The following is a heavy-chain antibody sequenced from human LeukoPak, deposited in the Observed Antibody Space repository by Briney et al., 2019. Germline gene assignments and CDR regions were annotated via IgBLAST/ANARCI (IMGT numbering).Heavy chain of an antibody. J-gene: IGHJ4*02. CDR2: IHTSGST. D-gene: IGHD1-14*01. V-gene: IGHV4-4*07. CDR3: ARDPEGHGYYFDY. CDR1: GGSTSNYF. Sequence: PSETLSLTCTVSGGSTSNYFCTWLRQSAGKGLEWIGRIHTSGSTNYNPSLKSRVSMSVDTFKNQFSLKLSSVTAADTAVYYCARDPEGHGYYFDYWGQGALVTVSS.